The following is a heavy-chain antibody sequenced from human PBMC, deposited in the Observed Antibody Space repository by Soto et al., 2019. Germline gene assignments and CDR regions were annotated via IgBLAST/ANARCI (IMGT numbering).Heavy chain of an antibody. CDR2: ISGSGGST. Sequence: PGGSLRLSCAASGFTFSSYAMSWVRQAPGKGLEWVSAISGSGGSTYYADSVKGRFTISRDNSKNTLYLQMNSLRAEDTAVYYCAKLIYCSGGSCYLAPIDYWGQGTLVTVSS. CDR3: AKLIYCSGGSCYLAPIDY. V-gene: IGHV3-23*01. D-gene: IGHD2-15*01. J-gene: IGHJ4*02. CDR1: GFTFSSYA.